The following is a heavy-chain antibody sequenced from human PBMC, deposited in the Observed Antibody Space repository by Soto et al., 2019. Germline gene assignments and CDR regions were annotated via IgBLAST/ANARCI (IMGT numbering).Heavy chain of an antibody. CDR3: ARDLGPPVNWFDP. CDR1: GGTFSSYA. J-gene: IGHJ5*02. CDR2: IIPIFGTA. Sequence: GASVKVSCKASGGTFSSYAISWVRQAPGQGLEWMGGIIPIFGTANYAQKFQGRVTITADESTSTAYMELSSLRSEDTAVYYCARDLGPPVNWFDPWGQGTLVTVSS. V-gene: IGHV1-69*13.